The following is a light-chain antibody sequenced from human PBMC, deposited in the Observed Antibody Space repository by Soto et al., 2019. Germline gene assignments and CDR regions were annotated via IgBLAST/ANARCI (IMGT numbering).Light chain of an antibody. CDR1: SSDVGGYNY. CDR3: CSYAGSYVV. J-gene: IGLJ2*01. Sequence: QSALTQPRSVSGSPGQSVTISCTGTSSDVGGYNYVSWYQQHPRKASKLMIYDVSKRPSGVPDRFSGAKSGNTASLTNSGLQAEDEADYYCCSYAGSYVVFGGGTKLTVL. CDR2: DVS. V-gene: IGLV2-11*01.